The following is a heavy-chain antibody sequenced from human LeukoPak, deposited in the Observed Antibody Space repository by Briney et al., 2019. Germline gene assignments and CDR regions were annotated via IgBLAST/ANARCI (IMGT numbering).Heavy chain of an antibody. D-gene: IGHD6-13*01. CDR1: GDSISSQY. Sequence: SETLSLTCTVSGDSISSQYWSWIRQSPGKGLEWIGRIDSSGKTNYNPSLKSRVTISIDKSKGQFSLKVNSVTAADTAVYYCARGVGSSSSNWFDPWGQGALVTVSA. CDR2: IDSSGKT. V-gene: IGHV4-4*07. CDR3: ARGVGSSSSNWFDP. J-gene: IGHJ5*02.